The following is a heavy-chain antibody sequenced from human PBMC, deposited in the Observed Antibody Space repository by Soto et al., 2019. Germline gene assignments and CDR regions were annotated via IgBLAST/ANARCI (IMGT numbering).Heavy chain of an antibody. D-gene: IGHD1-26*01. CDR3: ARQVSWWVGAFN. V-gene: IGHV4-39*01. J-gene: IGHJ4*02. Sequence: QPQLQESGPGLVKPSETLSLTCTVSGVSISNNNDYWGWIRQPPGKGLEWIGSIHYSESTNYNPSLKSRVTISVDTSKKQFSLKLSSVTAADTAVYYCARQVSWWVGAFNWGQGTLVTVSS. CDR2: IHYSEST. CDR1: GVSISNNNDY.